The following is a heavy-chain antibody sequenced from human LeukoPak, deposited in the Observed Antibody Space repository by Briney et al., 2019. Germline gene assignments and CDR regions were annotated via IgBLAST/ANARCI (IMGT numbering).Heavy chain of an antibody. CDR3: AREMGGYCTNGVCYRGDAFDI. D-gene: IGHD2-8*01. J-gene: IGHJ3*02. CDR2: INWNGGST. Sequence: GGSLRLSCAASGFTFSSYSMMWVRQAPGKGLEWVSGINWNGGSTGYADSVKGRFTISRDNAKNSLYLQMNSLRAEDTALYYCAREMGGYCTNGVCYRGDAFDIWGQGTMVTVSS. V-gene: IGHV3-20*04. CDR1: GFTFSSYS.